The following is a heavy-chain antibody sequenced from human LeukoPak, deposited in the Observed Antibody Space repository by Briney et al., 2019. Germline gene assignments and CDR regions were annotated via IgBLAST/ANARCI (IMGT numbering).Heavy chain of an antibody. CDR3: ARHLPSWELPIFDY. V-gene: IGHV4-34*01. J-gene: IGHJ4*02. CDR2: INPSGST. CDR1: GGSFSGYY. Sequence: SEILSLTCDAYGGSFSGYYWSWIRQPPGKGLEWIGEINPSGSTTYNPPLKSRITISVDTSKNQFSLKLSSVTAADTAVYYCARHLPSWELPIFDYWGQGTLVTVSS. D-gene: IGHD1-26*01.